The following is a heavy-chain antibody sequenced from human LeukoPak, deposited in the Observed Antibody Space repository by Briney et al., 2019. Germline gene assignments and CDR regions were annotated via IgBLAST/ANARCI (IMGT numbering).Heavy chain of an antibody. Sequence: SETLSLTCTVSGGSISSSSYYWGWIRQPPGKGQEWIGSIYYSGSTYYNPSLKSRVTISVDTSKNQFSLKLSSVTAADTAVYYCCYYYYYMDVWGKGTTVTVSS. V-gene: IGHV4-39*07. CDR2: IYYSGST. CDR3: CYYYYYMDV. CDR1: GGSISSSSYY. J-gene: IGHJ6*03.